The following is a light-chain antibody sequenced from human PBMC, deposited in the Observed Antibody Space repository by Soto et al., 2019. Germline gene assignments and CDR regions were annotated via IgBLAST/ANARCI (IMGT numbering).Light chain of an antibody. J-gene: IGKJ1*01. CDR3: QQYHNWPSWT. CDR1: QSVSNN. V-gene: IGKV3-15*01. CDR2: DGS. Sequence: EIVLTQSPATLSLSPGDRATLSCGASQSVSNNYLAWYQQKPGQAPRLLIYDGSTRAAGVPARFSGSGSGTEFTLTISSLQSEDFAVDHCQQYHNWPSWTFGQGTKVDIK.